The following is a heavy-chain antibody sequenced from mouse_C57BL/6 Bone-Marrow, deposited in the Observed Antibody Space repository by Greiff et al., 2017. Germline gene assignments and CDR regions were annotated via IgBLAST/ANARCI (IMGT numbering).Heavy chain of an antibody. CDR3: ARYGDYGDGYYVEFDY. D-gene: IGHD2-3*01. CDR1: GYTFTSYG. Sequence: QVQLQQSGAELARPGASVKLSCKASGYTFTSYGISWVKQRTGQGLEWIGEIYPRSGNTYYNEKFKGKATLTADKSSSTAYMELRSLTSEDSAVXFCARYGDYGDGYYVEFDYWGQGTTLTVSS. V-gene: IGHV1-81*01. J-gene: IGHJ2*01. CDR2: IYPRSGNT.